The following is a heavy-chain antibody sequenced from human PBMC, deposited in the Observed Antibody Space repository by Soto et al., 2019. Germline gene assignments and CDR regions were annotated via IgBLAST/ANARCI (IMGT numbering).Heavy chain of an antibody. V-gene: IGHV3-64D*08. J-gene: IGHJ4*02. D-gene: IGHD6-6*01. CDR2: ISSNGGST. CDR3: VKDSDSGYSSSSGLDY. Sequence: EVQLVESGGGLVQPGGSLRLSCSASGFSFSSYAMHWVRQAPGKGLEYVSAISSNGGSTYYADSVKGRSIISRDNSKNTLYLQMSSLRAEDTAVYYCVKDSDSGYSSSSGLDYWGQGTLVTVSS. CDR1: GFSFSSYA.